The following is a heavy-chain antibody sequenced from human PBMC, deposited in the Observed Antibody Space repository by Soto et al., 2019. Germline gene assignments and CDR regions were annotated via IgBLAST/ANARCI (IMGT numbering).Heavy chain of an antibody. D-gene: IGHD3-3*01. CDR3: ASHYDMWSGYLSPVDY. Sequence: QVQLVESGGDLVKPGGSLRLSCAASGYTFSDYYMSWIRQAPGKGLEWISYIDTSGTKIYYADSVKGRFTITRDNAKNSLDLEMNRLRDEDTAVYYCASHYDMWSGYLSPVDYWGQGTLGPVSS. J-gene: IGHJ4*02. CDR2: IDTSGTKI. V-gene: IGHV3-11*01. CDR1: GYTFSDYY.